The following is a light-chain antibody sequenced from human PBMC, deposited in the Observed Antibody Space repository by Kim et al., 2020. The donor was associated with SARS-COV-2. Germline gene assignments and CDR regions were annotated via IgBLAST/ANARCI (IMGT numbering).Light chain of an antibody. J-gene: IGLJ2*01. Sequence: GQSFTISCTGTSSDVGGYNYVSWYQQHPGKAPKLMIYDVSNRPSGVSNRFSGSKSGNTASLTISGLQAADEADYYCSSYTSTSTVEFGGGTQLTVL. CDR1: SSDVGGYNY. CDR3: SSYTSTSTVE. V-gene: IGLV2-14*03. CDR2: DVS.